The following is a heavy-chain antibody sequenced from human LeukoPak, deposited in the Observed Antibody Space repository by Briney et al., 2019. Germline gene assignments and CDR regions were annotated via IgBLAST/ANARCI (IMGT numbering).Heavy chain of an antibody. D-gene: IGHD1-20*01. Sequence: GGSLRLSCAASGFRFSDYGMHWVRQAPGKGLEWVAVIWYDRGKKFYADSVEGRFTISSDNSTNTLFLQMNSLRDEDTAVYYCAKGDNYKPLYCDNWGQGSLVNVTA. CDR3: AKGDNYKPLYCDN. CDR1: GFRFSDYG. V-gene: IGHV3-33*02. CDR2: IWYDRGKK. J-gene: IGHJ4*02.